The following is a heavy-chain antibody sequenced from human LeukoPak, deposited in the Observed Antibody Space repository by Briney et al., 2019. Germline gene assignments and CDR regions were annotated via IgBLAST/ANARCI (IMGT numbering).Heavy chain of an antibody. J-gene: IGHJ5*01. CDR1: GFAFDDYF. CDR3: AKDSAGRTIAARWFDS. Sequence: PGGSLRLSCAASGFAFDDYFMHWVRQAPGKGLEWVSVISCIGASKYYADSVRGRFTISRDNSKNSLYLQMNSLRTEDTALYYCAKDSAGRTIAARWFDSWGQGTLVTVSS. D-gene: IGHD6-6*01. CDR2: ISCIGASK. V-gene: IGHV3-43*01.